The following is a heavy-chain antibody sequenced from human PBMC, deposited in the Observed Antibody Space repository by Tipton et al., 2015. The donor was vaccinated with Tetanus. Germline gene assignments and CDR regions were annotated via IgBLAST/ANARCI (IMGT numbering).Heavy chain of an antibody. J-gene: IGHJ4*02. V-gene: IGHV3-23*01. CDR3: ATARNKVSITRLQY. CDR2: ITGSGVGT. CDR1: GFPFTTYG. D-gene: IGHD3-10*01. Sequence: LSLTCAASGFPFTTYGMTWVRLAPGKGLEWVAVITGSGVGTYYSDSVKGRFTVSRDNSRNTLYLQLNSLRVEDTAVYYCATARNKVSITRLQYWGPGTLVTVSS.